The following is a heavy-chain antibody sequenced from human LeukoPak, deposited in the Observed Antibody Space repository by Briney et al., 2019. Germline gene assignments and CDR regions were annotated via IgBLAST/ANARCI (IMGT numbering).Heavy chain of an antibody. Sequence: GSLRLSCAASGFTFSSYGMSWIRQPPGKGLEWIGEINHSGSTNYNPSLKSRVTISVDTSKNQFSLKLSSVTAADTAVYYCARHWRNYYRGQKPNWFDPWGQGTLVTVSS. CDR3: ARHWRNYYRGQKPNWFDP. V-gene: IGHV4-34*01. J-gene: IGHJ5*02. CDR1: GFTFSSYG. CDR2: INHSGST. D-gene: IGHD3-10*01.